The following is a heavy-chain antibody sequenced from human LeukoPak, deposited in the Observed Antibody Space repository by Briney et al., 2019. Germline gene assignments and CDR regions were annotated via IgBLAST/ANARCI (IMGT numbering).Heavy chain of an antibody. CDR2: ISAYNGNT. CDR1: GYTFTSYG. J-gene: IGHJ4*02. CDR3: ARSGRYYGSGSLDDY. D-gene: IGHD3-10*01. Sequence: ASVKVSCKASGYTFTSYGISWVRQAPGPGLEWMGWISAYNGNTNYAQKLQGRVTMTTDTSTSTAYMELRSLRSDDTAVYYCARSGRYYGSGSLDDYWGQGTLITVSS. V-gene: IGHV1-18*01.